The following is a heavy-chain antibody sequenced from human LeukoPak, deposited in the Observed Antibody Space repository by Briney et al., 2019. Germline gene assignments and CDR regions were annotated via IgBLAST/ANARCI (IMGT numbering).Heavy chain of an antibody. CDR1: GFTFSSYA. CDR2: ISYDGSNK. J-gene: IGHJ4*02. Sequence: GVSLRLSCAASGFTFSSYAMHWVRQAPGKGLEWVAVISYDGSNKSYADSVKGRFTISRDNSKNTLYLQMNSLRAEDTAVYYCARDRAYYYDSSGYYGCLDYWGQGTLVTVSS. CDR3: ARDRAYYYDSSGYYGCLDY. V-gene: IGHV3-30-3*01. D-gene: IGHD3-22*01.